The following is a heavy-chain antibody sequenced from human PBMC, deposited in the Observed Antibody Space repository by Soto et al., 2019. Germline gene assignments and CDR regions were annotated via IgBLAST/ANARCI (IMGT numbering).Heavy chain of an antibody. J-gene: IGHJ3*02. CDR2: ISAYNGNT. D-gene: IGHD2-8*01. Sequence: ASVKVSCKASGYTFTSYGISWVRQAPGQGLEWMGWISAYNGNTNYAQKLQGRVTMTTDTSTSTAYMELRSLRSDDTAVYYCVRGGVPMVYARSSDAFDIWGQGTMVTVSS. CDR1: GYTFTSYG. CDR3: VRGGVPMVYARSSDAFDI. V-gene: IGHV1-18*01.